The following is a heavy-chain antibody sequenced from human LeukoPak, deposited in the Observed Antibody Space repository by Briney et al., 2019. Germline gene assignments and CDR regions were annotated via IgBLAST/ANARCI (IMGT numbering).Heavy chain of an antibody. CDR2: VTSAGST. CDR1: GFTVSRNY. Sequence: GGSLRLSCAAAGFTVSRNYMSWARLAPGKGLEWVSIVTSAGSTHYATSVKGRFIISRDNSKNTVYLQMNSLRAEDTAVYYCATRGLSGYYYGMDVWGQGTTVTVSS. V-gene: IGHV3-66*01. J-gene: IGHJ6*02. D-gene: IGHD3/OR15-3a*01. CDR3: ATRGLSGYYYGMDV.